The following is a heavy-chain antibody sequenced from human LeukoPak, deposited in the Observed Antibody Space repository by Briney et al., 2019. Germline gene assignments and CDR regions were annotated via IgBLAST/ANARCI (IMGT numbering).Heavy chain of an antibody. CDR3: ARDRKWKSRYFDY. Sequence: SETLSLTCTVSGGSISSGSYYWSWIRQPAGKGLEWIGRIYTSGSTNYNPSLKSRVTISVDTSKNQFSLKLSSVTAADTAVYYCARDRKWKSRYFDYWGQGTLVTVSS. CDR2: IYTSGST. CDR1: GGSISSGSYY. V-gene: IGHV4-61*02. D-gene: IGHD1-1*01. J-gene: IGHJ4*02.